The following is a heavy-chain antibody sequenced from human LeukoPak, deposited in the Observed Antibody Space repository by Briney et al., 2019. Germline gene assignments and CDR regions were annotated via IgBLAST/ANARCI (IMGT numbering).Heavy chain of an antibody. D-gene: IGHD3-16*01. CDR2: MNPSSGNT. V-gene: IGHV1-8*01. CDR1: GYTFSSYD. CDR3: ARAAGGTRNYYMDV. J-gene: IGHJ6*03. Sequence: GASVKVSCKASGYTFSSYDVNWLRQATGQGLEWMGGMNPSSGNTSYAQKFQGRVTIIRNTSISTAYMELSSLRSEDTAVYYCARAAGGTRNYYMDVWAKGTTVTVSS.